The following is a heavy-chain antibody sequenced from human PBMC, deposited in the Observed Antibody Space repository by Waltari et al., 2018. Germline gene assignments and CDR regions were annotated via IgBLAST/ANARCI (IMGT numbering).Heavy chain of an antibody. CDR3: ASNYGSGSLNYYYYGMDV. D-gene: IGHD3-10*01. J-gene: IGHJ6*02. CDR2: IYTSGST. CDR1: GGSISSGSYY. V-gene: IGHV4-61*09. Sequence: QVQLQESGPGLVKPSQTLSLTCTVSGGSISSGSYYWSWIRQPAGKGLEWIGYIYTSGSTNYNPSLKSRVTISVDTSKNQFSLKLSSVTAADTAVYYCASNYGSGSLNYYYYGMDVWGQGTTVTVSS.